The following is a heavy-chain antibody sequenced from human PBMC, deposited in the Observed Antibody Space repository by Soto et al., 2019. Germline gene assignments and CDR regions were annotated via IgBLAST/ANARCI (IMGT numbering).Heavy chain of an antibody. J-gene: IGHJ1*01. V-gene: IGHV1-18*01. D-gene: IGHD2-15*01. CDR1: GYTFTSYG. CDR2: ISAYNGNT. Sequence: QVQLVQSGAEVKKLGASVKVSCKASGYTFTSYGISWVRQAPGQGLEWMGWISAYNGNTNYAQKLQGRVTMTTDTSTSTAYMELRSLRSDDTAEYYCARDRGGYCSGGSCYSALAFQHWGQGTLVTVSS. CDR3: ARDRGGYCSGGSCYSALAFQH.